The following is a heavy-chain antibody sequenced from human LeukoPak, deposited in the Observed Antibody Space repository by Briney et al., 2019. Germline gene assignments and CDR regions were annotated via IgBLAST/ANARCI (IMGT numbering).Heavy chain of an antibody. V-gene: IGHV1-18*01. CDR1: GYTFISYG. CDR3: ARGLGVVTAQSEQPKPRYFDL. J-gene: IGHJ2*01. D-gene: IGHD2-21*02. CDR2: ISGYNGNT. Sequence: ASVKVSFKASGYTFISYGVSWVRQAPGQGLEWMGWISGYNGNTNYAQNLQGRVTMTTDTSTSTAYMELRSLRSDDTAVYYCARGLGVVTAQSEQPKPRYFDLWGRGTQVTVSS.